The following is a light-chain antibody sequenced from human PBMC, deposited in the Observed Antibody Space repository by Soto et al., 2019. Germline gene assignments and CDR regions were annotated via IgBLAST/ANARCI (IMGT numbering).Light chain of an antibody. CDR3: QQYYNWPRT. V-gene: IGKV3-15*01. CDR1: QRLSSN. CDR2: GAS. Sequence: IVLTQSPVTLSLSQGERVTLSCRASQRLSSNLAWYQQRPGQAPRLLIYGASIRATDIPARFSGSGSGTEFTLTISSLQSEDFAVYYCQQYYNWPRTFGQGTKVDIK. J-gene: IGKJ1*01.